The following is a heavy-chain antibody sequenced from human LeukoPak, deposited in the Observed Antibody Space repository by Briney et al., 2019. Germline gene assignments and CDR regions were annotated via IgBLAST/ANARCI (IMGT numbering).Heavy chain of an antibody. V-gene: IGHV3-73*01. CDR2: ISAKHNNYAT. Sequence: GGSLRSSSAAYAFGFRGSARRGGLQASGKGLERVRRISAKHNNYATVNAASMKGRFTISRDYSKNMAFLQVSSLETEDTAVYCCSRQLAGGDWGYSYYMDVWGKGTTVTVSS. J-gene: IGHJ6*03. D-gene: IGHD3-16*01. CDR1: AFGFRGSA. CDR3: SRQLAGGDWGYSYYMDV.